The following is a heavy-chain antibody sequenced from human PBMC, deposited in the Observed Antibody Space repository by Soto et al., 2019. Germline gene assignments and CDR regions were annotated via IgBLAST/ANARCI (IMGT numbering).Heavy chain of an antibody. D-gene: IGHD3-22*01. CDR1: GFTFSSYN. J-gene: IGHJ4*02. V-gene: IGHV3-21*06. CDR3: ARSPNYYDSSGYYYGFDY. CDR2: ISSSSSYI. Sequence: PGGSLRLSCAASGFTFSSYNMNWVRQAPGKGLEWVSFISSSSSYIYYADTVKSRFTISRDNAKNSLYLQMNSLRAEDTAVYYCARSPNYYDSSGYYYGFDYWGQGT.